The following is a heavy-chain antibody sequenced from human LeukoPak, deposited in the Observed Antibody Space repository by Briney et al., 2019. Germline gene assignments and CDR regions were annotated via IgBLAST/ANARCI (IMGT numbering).Heavy chain of an antibody. CDR3: ARVPISSRYSSRPYYYYGMDV. CDR2: IYYSGST. Sequence: SETLSLTCTVSGGSISSYYWSWIRQPPGKGLEWIGYIYYSGSTNYNPSLKSRVTISVDTSKNQFSLKLSSVTAADTAVYYCARVPISSRYSSRPYYYYGMDVWGQGTTVTVSS. CDR1: GGSISSYY. V-gene: IGHV4-59*01. J-gene: IGHJ6*02. D-gene: IGHD6-13*01.